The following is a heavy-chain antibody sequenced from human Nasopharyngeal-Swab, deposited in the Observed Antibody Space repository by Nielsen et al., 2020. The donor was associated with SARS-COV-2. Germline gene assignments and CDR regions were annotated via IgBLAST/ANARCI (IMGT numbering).Heavy chain of an antibody. V-gene: IGHV3-30*03. J-gene: IGHJ3*01. D-gene: IGHD3-22*01. CDR1: GFTFSSYG. Sequence: GESLKISCAASGFTFSSYGMHWVRQAPGKGLEWVAVISYDGSNKYYANSVKGRFTISRDNSKNTLYLQMNSLRAEDTAVYYCSRDRDIFGYDSSGYYGADAFDLWGQGTMVTVSS. CDR3: SRDRDIFGYDSSGYYGADAFDL. CDR2: ISYDGSNK.